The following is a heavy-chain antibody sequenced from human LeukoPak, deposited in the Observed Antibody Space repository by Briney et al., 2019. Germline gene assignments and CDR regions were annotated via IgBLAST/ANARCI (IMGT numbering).Heavy chain of an antibody. D-gene: IGHD1-26*01. CDR3: AKDSGTYYKAFDY. CDR2: ISATGTST. V-gene: IGHV3-23*01. Sequence: PGGSLRLSCAASGFTFSSYAMTWVRQAPGKGLECLSTISATGTSTYYADSVKGRLTISRDNSKNTLYLQMNSLRAEDTAVYSCAKDSGTYYKAFDYWGQGTLVTVSS. CDR1: GFTFSSYA. J-gene: IGHJ4*02.